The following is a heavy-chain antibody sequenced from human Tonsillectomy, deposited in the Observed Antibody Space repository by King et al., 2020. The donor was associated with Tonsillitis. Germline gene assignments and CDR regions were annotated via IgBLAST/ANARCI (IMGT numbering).Heavy chain of an antibody. Sequence: VQLVESGGGVVQPGRSLRLSCAASGFTFSSYAMHWVRQAPGKGLEWVAVISYDGSNKYYADSVKGRFTISRANSKNTQYLQMNSLRAEDTAVYYCAGDSLPSSYYDFWSGYYPDAFDIWGQGTMVTVSS. CDR1: GFTFSSYA. CDR3: AGDSLPSSYYDFWSGYYPDAFDI. D-gene: IGHD3-3*01. J-gene: IGHJ3*02. CDR2: ISYDGSNK. V-gene: IGHV3-30-3*01.